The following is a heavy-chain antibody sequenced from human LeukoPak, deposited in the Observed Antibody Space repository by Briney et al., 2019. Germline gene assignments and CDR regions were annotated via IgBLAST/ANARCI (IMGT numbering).Heavy chain of an antibody. V-gene: IGHV1-46*01. Sequence: GASVKVSCKASGYTFTSYYMHWVRQAPGQGLEWMGIINPSGGSTSYAQKFQGRVTMTRDMSTSTVYMELSSLRSEDTAVYYCARVSTGFGRTGTFGYWGQGTLVTVSS. D-gene: IGHD3/OR15-3a*01. CDR3: ARVSTGFGRTGTFGY. CDR2: INPSGGST. J-gene: IGHJ4*02. CDR1: GYTFTSYY.